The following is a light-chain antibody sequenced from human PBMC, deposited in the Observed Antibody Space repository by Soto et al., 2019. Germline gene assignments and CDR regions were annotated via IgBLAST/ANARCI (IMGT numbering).Light chain of an antibody. V-gene: IGLV2-14*01. J-gene: IGLJ1*01. CDR1: SSDVGGYNY. CDR3: SSLTSSSTLYV. CDR2: EVS. Sequence: QSALTQPASVSGSPGQSITISCTGTSSDVGGYNYVSWYQQHPGKAPKLMIYEVSNRPSGVSNRFSGSKSGNTASLTISGLQADDEADYYCSSLTSSSTLYVFGTGTKLTVL.